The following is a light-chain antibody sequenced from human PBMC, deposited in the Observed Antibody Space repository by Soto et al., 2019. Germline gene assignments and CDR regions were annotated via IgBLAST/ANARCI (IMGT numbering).Light chain of an antibody. CDR2: DAS. CDR3: QQYGSSST. J-gene: IGKJ1*01. V-gene: IGKV1-5*01. Sequence: DIEMNQSPSTLSPSVGDSGTITCRASQSISSWLAWHQQKPGKAPKLLIYDASSLESGVPSRFGGSGSGAEFTLTSSRLEAEDFAVYYCQQYGSSSTFGQGTKVEI. CDR1: QSISSW.